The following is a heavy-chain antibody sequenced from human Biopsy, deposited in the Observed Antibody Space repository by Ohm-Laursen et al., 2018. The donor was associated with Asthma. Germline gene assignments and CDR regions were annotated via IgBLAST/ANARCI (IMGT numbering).Heavy chain of an antibody. CDR2: IYYSGTT. D-gene: IGHD6-13*01. J-gene: IGHJ6*02. Sequence: TLSLTCSLSSGSGGYMRSGNYYWGWIRQPPGKGLEWIGSIYYSGTTYYNPSLESQVTVSADTSKNQFSLKLTSVTAAGTAVYYCVRGSSSWHHGPFHYYYGLDVWGQGTTATVSS. CDR3: VRGSSSWHHGPFHYYYGLDV. V-gene: IGHV4-39*01. CDR1: SGSGGYMRSGNYY.